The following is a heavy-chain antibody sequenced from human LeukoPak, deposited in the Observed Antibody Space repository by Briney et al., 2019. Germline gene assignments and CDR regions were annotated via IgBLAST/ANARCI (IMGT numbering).Heavy chain of an antibody. D-gene: IGHD1-26*01. CDR3: ARAGSGSYQPFDY. CDR1: GFTFDDYG. J-gene: IGHJ4*02. CDR2: INWDGGST. V-gene: IGHV3-20*04. Sequence: PGGSLRLSCAASGFTFDDYGMRWVRQAPGKGLEWVSGINWDGGSTGYADSVKGRFTISRDNAKNSLYLQMNSLRAEDTALYYCARAGSGSYQPFDYWGQGTLVTVSS.